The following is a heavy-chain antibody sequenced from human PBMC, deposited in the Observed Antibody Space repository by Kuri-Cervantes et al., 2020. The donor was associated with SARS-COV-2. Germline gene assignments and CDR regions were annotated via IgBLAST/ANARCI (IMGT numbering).Heavy chain of an antibody. V-gene: IGHV4-61*01. CDR3: ARDRCSVTNCYTGDAFDI. Sequence: SETLSLTCTVSGYSISSGYYWGWIRQSPGKGLEWIGYFYYSGRTNYNPSLEGRVTISVDTSKSQVSLRLTSVTAADTAVYFCARDRCSVTNCYTGDAFDIWGQGRMVTVSS. CDR2: FYYSGRT. D-gene: IGHD2-2*02. J-gene: IGHJ3*02. CDR1: GYSISSGYY.